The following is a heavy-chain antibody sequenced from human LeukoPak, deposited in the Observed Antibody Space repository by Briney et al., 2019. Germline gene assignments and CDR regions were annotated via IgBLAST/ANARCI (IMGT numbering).Heavy chain of an antibody. D-gene: IGHD3-10*01. V-gene: IGHV1-8*01. J-gene: IGHJ5*02. CDR3: ARLPPTLLWFGELHNSWFDP. CDR2: MNPNSGNT. Sequence: ASVKVSCKASGYTFTSYGISWVRQATGQGLEWMGWMNPNSGNTGYAQKFQGRVTMTRNTSISTAYMELSSLRSEDTAVYYCARLPPTLLWFGELHNSWFDPWGQGTLVTVSS. CDR1: GYTFTSYG.